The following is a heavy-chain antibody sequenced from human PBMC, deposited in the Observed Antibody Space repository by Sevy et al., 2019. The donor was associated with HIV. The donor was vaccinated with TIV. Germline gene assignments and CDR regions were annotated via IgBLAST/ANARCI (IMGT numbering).Heavy chain of an antibody. V-gene: IGHV3-23*01. CDR2: LSDSGVST. D-gene: IGHD6-25*01. Sequence: GSLRLSCAASGFTSSSYAMSWVRQPPGRGLEWVSTLSDSGVSTYYADSVKGRFTISRDNSKNIPYLQMNSLRAKDTAVYYCARDRARSATSTLFDYWGQGTLVTVSS. J-gene: IGHJ4*02. CDR3: ARDRARSATSTLFDY. CDR1: GFTSSSYA.